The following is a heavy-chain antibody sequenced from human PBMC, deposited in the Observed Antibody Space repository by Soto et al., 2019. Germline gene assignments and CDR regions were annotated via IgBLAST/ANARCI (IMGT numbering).Heavy chain of an antibody. J-gene: IGHJ3*02. CDR3: ARGLASLPVFAFDI. CDR1: GISLSTSGVG. Sequence: QITLKGSGPTLVKPTQTLTLTCTLSGISLSTSGVGLGWIRQTPGKALEWLALVYWNDDAHYSPSLRSRLTITNDTSKNQAVLTMTNMDPVDTATYYCARGLASLPVFAFDIWGQGTVVTVSS. CDR2: VYWNDDA. D-gene: IGHD6-19*01. V-gene: IGHV2-5*01.